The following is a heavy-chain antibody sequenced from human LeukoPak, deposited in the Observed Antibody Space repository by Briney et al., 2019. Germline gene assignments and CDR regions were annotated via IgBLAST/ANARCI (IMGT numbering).Heavy chain of an antibody. Sequence: GASVKVSCKASGYTFTGYYMHWVRQAPGQGLEWMGWINPNSGGTNYAQKFQGRVTMTTDTSTSTAYMELRSLRSDDTAVYYCARDRSRPNPFFDSWGQGTLVTVSS. CDR1: GYTFTGYY. J-gene: IGHJ4*02. V-gene: IGHV1-2*02. D-gene: IGHD6-13*01. CDR2: INPNSGGT. CDR3: ARDRSRPNPFFDS.